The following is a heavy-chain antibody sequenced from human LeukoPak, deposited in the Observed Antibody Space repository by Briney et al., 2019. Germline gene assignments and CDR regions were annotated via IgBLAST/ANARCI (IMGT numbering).Heavy chain of an antibody. D-gene: IGHD6-13*01. J-gene: IGHJ5*02. Sequence: ASVKVSCKASGYTFTGYYMHWVRQAPGQGLEWMGWINPNSGGTNYAQKFQGRVTMTRDTSISTAYMELSRLRSDDTAVYYCAREGQQLVLGRWFDPWGQGTLVTVSS. CDR3: AREGQQLVLGRWFDP. CDR1: GYTFTGYY. V-gene: IGHV1-2*02. CDR2: INPNSGGT.